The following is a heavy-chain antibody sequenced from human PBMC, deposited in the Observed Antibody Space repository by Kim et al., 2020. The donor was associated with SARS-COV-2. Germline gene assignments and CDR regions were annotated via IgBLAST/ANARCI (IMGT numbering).Heavy chain of an antibody. CDR1: GYTFTSYD. Sequence: ASVKVSCKASGYTFTSYDINWVRQATGQGLEWMRWMYPKSGYTGYAQKFQGRVTMTRNTSISTAYMELSSLRSDDTAVYYCARMTSRYGGYIDYWGQGTLVTVSS. D-gene: IGHD1-26*01. V-gene: IGHV1-8*01. J-gene: IGHJ4*02. CDR3: ARMTSRYGGYIDY. CDR2: MYPKSGYT.